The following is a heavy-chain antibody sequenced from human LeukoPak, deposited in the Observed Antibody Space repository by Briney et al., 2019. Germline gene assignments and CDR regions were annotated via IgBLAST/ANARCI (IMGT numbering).Heavy chain of an antibody. CDR3: ARTVSSAGWSDDAFDI. D-gene: IGHD6-19*01. CDR1: GFTFSSYG. V-gene: IGHV3-20*04. J-gene: IGHJ3*02. Sequence: GGSLRLSCAASGFTFSSYGMSWARQAPGKGLEWVSGINWDGGSTGYADSVKGRFTISRDNAKNFLYLQMNSLRAEDTALYYCARTVSSAGWSDDAFDIWGQGTMVTVSS. CDR2: INWDGGST.